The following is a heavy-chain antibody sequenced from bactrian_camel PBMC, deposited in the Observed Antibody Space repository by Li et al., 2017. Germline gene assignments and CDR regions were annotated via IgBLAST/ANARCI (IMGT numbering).Heavy chain of an antibody. CDR3: AADCSGPTCGRAPCDY. CDR2: IYTGAIQNGGDKT. J-gene: IGHJ4*01. D-gene: IGHD2*01. V-gene: IGHV3S1*01. CDR1: GNTDSRNC. Sequence: HVQLVESGGGSVQAGASLTLSCAFSGNTDSRNCMGWFRQAPGKEREGVASIYTGAIQNGGDKTYYADSVKGRFTISQDIAKRTIYLQMNSLKPEDTAMYYCAADCSGPTCGRAPCDYWGEGTQVTVS.